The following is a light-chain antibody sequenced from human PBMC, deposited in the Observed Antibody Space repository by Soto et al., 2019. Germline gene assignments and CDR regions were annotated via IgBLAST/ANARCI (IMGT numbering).Light chain of an antibody. Sequence: QSVLTQPASVSGSPGQSITISCTGTSSDVGGYNYVSWYQQHPGKAPKLMIYEVSNRPSGVSNRFSGSKSGNTASLTVSGLQAEDEADYYCTSCTSNYDLIFGGGTKVTVL. J-gene: IGLJ2*01. CDR3: TSCTSNYDLI. CDR2: EVS. CDR1: SSDVGGYNY. V-gene: IGLV2-14*01.